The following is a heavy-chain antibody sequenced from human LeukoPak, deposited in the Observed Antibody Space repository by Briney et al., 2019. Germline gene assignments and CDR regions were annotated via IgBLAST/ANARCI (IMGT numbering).Heavy chain of an antibody. CDR1: GGSISSYY. CDR3: ARASGRDGYNSDY. J-gene: IGHJ4*02. Sequence: SETLSLTCTVSGGSISSYYWSWIRQPPGEGLEWIGYIYYSGSTNYNPSLKSRVTISVDTSKNQFSLKLSSVTAADTAVYYCARASGRDGYNSDYWGQGTLVTVSS. CDR2: IYYSGST. V-gene: IGHV4-59*01. D-gene: IGHD5-24*01.